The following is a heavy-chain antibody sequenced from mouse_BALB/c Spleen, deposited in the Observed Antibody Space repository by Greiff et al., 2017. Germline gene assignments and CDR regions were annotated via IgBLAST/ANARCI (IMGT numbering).Heavy chain of an antibody. D-gene: IGHD1-1*02. J-gene: IGHJ4*01. CDR2: INPNNGGT. CDR3: ATRRYYAAMDY. Sequence: EVPLPQSGPELVKPGASVKITCKTSGYPFPEYTMPWVKQSHGKSLEWIGGINPNNGGTSYNQKFKGKATLTVDKSSSTAYMELRSLTSEDSAVYYCATRRYYAAMDYWGQGTSVTVSS. V-gene: IGHV1-18*01. CDR1: GYPFPEYT.